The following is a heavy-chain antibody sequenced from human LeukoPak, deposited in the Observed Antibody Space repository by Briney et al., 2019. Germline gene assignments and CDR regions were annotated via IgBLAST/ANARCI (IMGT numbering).Heavy chain of an antibody. D-gene: IGHD3-22*01. V-gene: IGHV3-21*01. J-gene: IGHJ3*02. Sequence: GGSLRLSCAASGFTFSSYSMNWVRQAPGKGLEWVSSISSSSYIYYADSVKGRFTISRDNAKNSLYLQMNSLRAEDTAVYYCARSYYDSSGYYIWYAFDIWGQGTMVTVSS. CDR1: GFTFSSYS. CDR2: ISSSSYI. CDR3: ARSYYDSSGYYIWYAFDI.